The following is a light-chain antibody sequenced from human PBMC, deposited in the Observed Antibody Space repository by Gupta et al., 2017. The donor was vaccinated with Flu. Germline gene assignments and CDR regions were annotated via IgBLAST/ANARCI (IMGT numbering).Light chain of an antibody. CDR3: NSYTHITTRGV. V-gene: IGLV2-14*01. CDR1: GTDVGGYNF. J-gene: IGLJ3*02. CDR2: EVN. Sequence: QPALTQPASVSGSPGQSITISCTGTGTDVGGYNFVSWYQQYPGKVPKLIISEVNNRPSGVSSRFSGSKFGNTAFLTISGLQAEDEADYYCNSYTHITTRGVFGGGTRLTVL.